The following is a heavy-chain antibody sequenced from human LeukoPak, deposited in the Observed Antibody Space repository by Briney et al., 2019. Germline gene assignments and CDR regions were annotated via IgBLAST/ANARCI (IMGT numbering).Heavy chain of an antibody. Sequence: ASVKVSCKASGYTFTGYYMHWVRQAPGQGLEWMGWINPNSGGTNYAQKFQGRVTMTRDTSISTAYMELSRLSSDDTAVYYCARLYCSSTSCYKGGYYFDYWGQGTLVTVSS. CDR1: GYTFTGYY. V-gene: IGHV1-2*02. D-gene: IGHD2-2*02. J-gene: IGHJ4*02. CDR3: ARLYCSSTSCYKGGYYFDY. CDR2: INPNSGGT.